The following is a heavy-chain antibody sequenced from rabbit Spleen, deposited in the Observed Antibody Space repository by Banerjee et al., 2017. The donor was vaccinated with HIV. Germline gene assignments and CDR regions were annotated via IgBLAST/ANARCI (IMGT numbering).Heavy chain of an antibody. CDR1: GFSFSSSYY. Sequence: QEQLEESGGDLVKPEGSLTLTCTASGFSFSSSYYMYWVRQAPGKGLEWIGCIYTGSSGSSYYASWAKGRFTISKTSSTTVTLKMTSLTAADTATYFCGRDGSGWGANFNLWGQGTLVTVS. J-gene: IGHJ4*01. CDR3: GRDGSGWGANFNL. D-gene: IGHD4-1*01. V-gene: IGHV1S45*01. CDR2: IYTGSSGSS.